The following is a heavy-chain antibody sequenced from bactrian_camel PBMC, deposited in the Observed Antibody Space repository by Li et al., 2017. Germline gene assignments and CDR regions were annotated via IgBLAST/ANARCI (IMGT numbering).Heavy chain of an antibody. CDR3: APVVSNY. Sequence: DVQLVESGGGLVQPGGSLRLSCAASGFTFSDYAVAWVRQAPGKGLEWVSGIDSGGVKIYYADSVKGRFTISRDNAKNTVYLQMNMLKPEDTAVYFCAPVVSNYWGQGTQVTVS. J-gene: IGHJ4*01. CDR1: GFTFSDYA. V-gene: IGHV3S40*01. CDR2: IDSGGVKI. D-gene: IGHD2*01.